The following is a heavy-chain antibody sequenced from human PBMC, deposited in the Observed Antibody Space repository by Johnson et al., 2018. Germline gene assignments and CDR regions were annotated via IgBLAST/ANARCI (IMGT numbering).Heavy chain of an antibody. CDR2: SSSTGVMT. CDR1: GSIFIAPA. Sequence: VRLVQSGGGLVQPGGSLRLSCAASGSIFIAPAMHSDRQAPGKGLQPVSGSSSTGVMTYSASSVRESSALSRENFKNTLDLQMGRLRPEHEGVYYCARGEGMSTLKGDYDYYHMDVWGKGTPVTVS. V-gene: IGHV3-64*01. J-gene: IGHJ6*03. CDR3: ARGEGMSTLKGDYDYYHMDV. D-gene: IGHD5-24*01.